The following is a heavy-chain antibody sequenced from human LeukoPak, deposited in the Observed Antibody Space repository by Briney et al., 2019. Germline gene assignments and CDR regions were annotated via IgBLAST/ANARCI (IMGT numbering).Heavy chain of an antibody. V-gene: IGHV3-23*01. D-gene: IGHD6-19*01. CDR1: GFTFSSYA. J-gene: IGHJ6*03. CDR2: ISGSGGST. CDR3: AKVFSGSGWEPYYYCYMDV. Sequence: GGSLRLSCAASGFTFSSYAMSWVRQAPGKGLEWVSAISGSGGSTYYADSVKGRFTISRDNSKNTLYLQMNSLRAEDTAVYYCAKVFSGSGWEPYYYCYMDVWGKGTTVTVSS.